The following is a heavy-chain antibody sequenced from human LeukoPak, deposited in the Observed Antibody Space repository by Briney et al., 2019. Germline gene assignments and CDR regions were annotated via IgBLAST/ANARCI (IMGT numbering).Heavy chain of an antibody. V-gene: IGHV3-7*01. D-gene: IGHD2-2*01. J-gene: IGHJ6*02. CDR3: ARMGYCSSTSCPPLTRMDV. CDR2: IKQEGSEK. Sequence: PGGALRLSCAASGFTFSNYWMSWVRQDPGKGLEWVANIKQEGSEKYYVDSVKGRFIISRGNAKNSLCLQMNSLRAEDTAVYYCARMGYCSSTSCPPLTRMDVWGQGTTVTVSS. CDR1: GFTFSNYW.